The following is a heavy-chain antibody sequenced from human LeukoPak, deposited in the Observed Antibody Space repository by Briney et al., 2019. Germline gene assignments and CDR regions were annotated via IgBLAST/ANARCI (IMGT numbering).Heavy chain of an antibody. CDR1: GFTFSSYA. D-gene: IGHD3-10*01. CDR2: ISGSGGST. V-gene: IGHV3-23*01. J-gene: IGHJ4*02. CDR3: AKSNLLWFGELRPTLYYFDY. Sequence: GGSLRLSCAASGFTFSSYAMSWVRQAPEKGLEWVSAISGSGGSTYYADSVKGRFTISRDNSKNTLYLQMNSLRAEDTAVYYCAKSNLLWFGELRPTLYYFDYWGQGTLVTVSS.